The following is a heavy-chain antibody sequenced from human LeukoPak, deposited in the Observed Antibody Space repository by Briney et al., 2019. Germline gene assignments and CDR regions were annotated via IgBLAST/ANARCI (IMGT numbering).Heavy chain of an antibody. CDR2: INPSGGST. CDR1: GYTFTSYF. D-gene: IGHD3-22*01. Sequence: GASVKVSCKASGYTFTSYFVHWVRQAPGQGLEWMGIINPSGGSTGYPQKFQGRVTMTRDTSTGTVYMELSSLRSEDAAVYYCARVHYYDSSGYYYFDYWGQGTLVTVSS. CDR3: ARVHYYDSSGYYYFDY. J-gene: IGHJ4*02. V-gene: IGHV1-46*01.